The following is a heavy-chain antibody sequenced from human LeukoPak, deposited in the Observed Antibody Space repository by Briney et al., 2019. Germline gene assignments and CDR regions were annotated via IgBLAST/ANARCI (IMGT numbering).Heavy chain of an antibody. J-gene: IGHJ4*02. CDR3: ARVGGYCSSTSNCYSDY. Sequence: GFLRLSCAASGFTFSSYNMKWVRQAPGKGLEWVSSISSTSGYMYYADSVKGRFTISRDNAKNSLYLQMNSPRAEDTAVYYCARVGGYCSSTSNCYSDYWGQGTLVTGSS. CDR2: ISSTSGYM. D-gene: IGHD2-2*01. CDR1: GFTFSSYN. V-gene: IGHV3-21*01.